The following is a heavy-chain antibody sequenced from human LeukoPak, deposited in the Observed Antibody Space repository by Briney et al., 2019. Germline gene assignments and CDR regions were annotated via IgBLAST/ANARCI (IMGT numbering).Heavy chain of an antibody. V-gene: IGHV3-23*01. CDR3: AKGWETSGYYNGFDC. Sequence: PGGSLRLSCTASGFTFNNFAMSWVRQAPGKGLEWVSAISGNSDNTYYADSVKGRFTISRDNSKNTLYLQVSSLRAEDTAVFYCAKGWETSGYYNGFDCWGQGTLVTVSS. CDR2: ISGNSDNT. J-gene: IGHJ4*02. CDR1: GFTFNNFA. D-gene: IGHD3-3*01.